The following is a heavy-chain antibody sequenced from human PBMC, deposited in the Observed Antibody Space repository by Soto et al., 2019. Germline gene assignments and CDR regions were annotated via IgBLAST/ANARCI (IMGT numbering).Heavy chain of an antibody. CDR2: INAGNGNT. CDR1: GYTFTSYA. D-gene: IGHD3-10*01. Sequence: RASVKVSCKASGYTFTSYAMHWVRQAPGQRLEWMGWINAGNGNTKYSQKFQGRVTITRDTSAGTAYMELSSLRSEDTAVYYCARPLGGSGSYYPFDYWGQGTLVTVSS. CDR3: ARPLGGSGSYYPFDY. J-gene: IGHJ4*02. V-gene: IGHV1-3*01.